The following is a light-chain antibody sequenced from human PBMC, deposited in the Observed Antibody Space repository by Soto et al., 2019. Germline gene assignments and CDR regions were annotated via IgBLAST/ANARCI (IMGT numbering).Light chain of an antibody. CDR2: DVS. CDR1: SSDVGGYIY. CDR3: CSYAGNYTYV. J-gene: IGLJ1*01. V-gene: IGLV2-11*01. Sequence: QSVLTQPRSVSGSPGQSVTISCTGTSSDVGGYIYVSWYQQHPGKAPKLMMFDVSKRPSGVPDRFSGSKSDNTASLTISGLQTEDEDDYFCCSYAGNYTYVFGTGTKVPV.